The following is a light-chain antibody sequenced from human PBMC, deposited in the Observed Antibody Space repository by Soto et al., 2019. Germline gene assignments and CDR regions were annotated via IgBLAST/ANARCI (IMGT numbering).Light chain of an antibody. CDR1: QRVSSY. V-gene: IGKV3-11*01. J-gene: IGKJ2*01. CDR2: DAS. CDR3: QQRRG. Sequence: EIVLKQSPATLSLSPGERATLSCRASQRVSSYLAWYQQKPGQAPRLLIYDASNRATGIPARFSGSGSGTDFTLTISSLEPEDFAVYYCQQRRGFGQGTNVEIK.